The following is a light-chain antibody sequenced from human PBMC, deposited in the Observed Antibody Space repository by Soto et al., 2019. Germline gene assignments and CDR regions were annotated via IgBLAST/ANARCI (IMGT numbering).Light chain of an antibody. Sequence: QAVVTQPPSVSGAPGRRVTISCTGSSSNFGAGHAVHWYQQLPGTAPKLLIHSNNNRPSGVPDRFSGSKSGTSASLAIAGLQADDEADYYCQSYDPTLRTSLFGGGTKLTVL. V-gene: IGLV1-40*01. CDR1: SSNFGAGHA. CDR2: SNN. J-gene: IGLJ2*01. CDR3: QSYDPTLRTSL.